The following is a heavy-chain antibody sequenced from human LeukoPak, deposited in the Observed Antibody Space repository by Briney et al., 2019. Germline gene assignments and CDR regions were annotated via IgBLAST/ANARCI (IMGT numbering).Heavy chain of an antibody. CDR2: IPDDGSET. CDR1: GFTFSGYW. J-gene: IGHJ1*01. D-gene: IGHD5-24*01. V-gene: IGHV3-7*01. Sequence: PGGSLRLSCAASGFTFSGYWMSWVRQAPGKGLEWVANIPDDGSETNYVDSVKGRFIISRDNAKNSLSLQMSSLREEDSALYYCARGWATIPDWGQGTLVTVSS. CDR3: ARGWATIPD.